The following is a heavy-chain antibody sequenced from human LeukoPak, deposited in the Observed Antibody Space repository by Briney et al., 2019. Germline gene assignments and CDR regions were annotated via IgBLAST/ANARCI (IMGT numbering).Heavy chain of an antibody. CDR1: GFTFSSYS. V-gene: IGHV3-23*01. D-gene: IGHD4-23*01. Sequence: AGGSLRLSCAASGFTFSSYSMNWVRQAPGKGLEWVSAISGSGGSTYYADSVKGRFTISRDNSKNTLYLQMNSLRAEDTAVYYCAKDYGGKSLLWDYWGQGTLVTVSS. CDR3: AKDYGGKSLLWDY. J-gene: IGHJ4*02. CDR2: ISGSGGST.